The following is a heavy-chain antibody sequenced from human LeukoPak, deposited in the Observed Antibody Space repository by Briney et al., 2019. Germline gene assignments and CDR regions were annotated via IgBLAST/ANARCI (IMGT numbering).Heavy chain of an antibody. CDR3: ASRAGYSGSYWDFDY. D-gene: IGHD1-26*01. Sequence: ASVKVSRKASGYTFTGYYMHWVRQAPGQGLEWMGRINPNSGGTNYAQKFQGRVTMTRDTSISTAYMELSRLRSDDTAVYYCASRAGYSGSYWDFDYWGQGTLVTVSS. V-gene: IGHV1-2*06. CDR1: GYTFTGYY. J-gene: IGHJ4*02. CDR2: INPNSGGT.